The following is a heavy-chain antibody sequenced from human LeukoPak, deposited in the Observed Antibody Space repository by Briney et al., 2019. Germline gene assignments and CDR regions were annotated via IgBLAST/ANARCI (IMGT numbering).Heavy chain of an antibody. Sequence: SETLSLTCAVSGDSIGSDGYSWSWIRQPPGKGLEWIGYIYHSGSTYYNPSLKSRVTILLDRSKNQFSLKLSSVTAADTAVYYCARGGDASGWLFDYWGQGTLVTVSS. J-gene: IGHJ4*02. CDR1: GDSIGSDGYS. CDR2: IYHSGST. D-gene: IGHD6-19*01. V-gene: IGHV4-30-2*01. CDR3: ARGGDASGWLFDY.